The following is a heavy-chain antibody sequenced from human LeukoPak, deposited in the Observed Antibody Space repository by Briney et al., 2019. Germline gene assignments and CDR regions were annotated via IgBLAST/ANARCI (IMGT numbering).Heavy chain of an antibody. CDR1: GYTFTSYD. J-gene: IGHJ4*02. CDR3: ARTKRITIFGVNRVDY. D-gene: IGHD3-3*01. Sequence: GASVKVSCKASGYTFTSYDINWVRQATGQGLEWMGWMNPNSGNTGYAQKFQGRVTMTRNTSISTAYMELSSLRSEGTAVYYCARTKRITIFGVNRVDYWGQGTLVTVSS. CDR2: MNPNSGNT. V-gene: IGHV1-8*01.